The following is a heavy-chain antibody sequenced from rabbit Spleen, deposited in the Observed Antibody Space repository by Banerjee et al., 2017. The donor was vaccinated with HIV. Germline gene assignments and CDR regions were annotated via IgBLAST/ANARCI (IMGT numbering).Heavy chain of an antibody. Sequence: QSLEESGGDLVKPGASLTLTCTASGFSFSSSYVMCWVRQAPGKGLELIACINVGSGGTTYYASWAKGRFTISKTSSTTVDLKMTSLTAADTATYFCARGGASGNVYMTFSLWGPGTLVTVS. D-gene: IGHD1-1*01. CDR1: GFSFSSSYV. CDR3: ARGGASGNVYMTFSL. V-gene: IGHV1S40*01. CDR2: INVGSGGTT. J-gene: IGHJ4*01.